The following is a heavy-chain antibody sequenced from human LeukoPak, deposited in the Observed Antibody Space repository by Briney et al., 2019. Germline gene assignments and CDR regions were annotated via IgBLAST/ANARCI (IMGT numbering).Heavy chain of an antibody. J-gene: IGHJ4*02. CDR3: AKDHPDYDILTGYH. D-gene: IGHD3-9*01. CDR1: GFTFSSYA. CDR2: ISGSGGST. Sequence: GGSLRLSCAASGFTFSSYAMSWVRQAPGKGLEWVSAISGSGGSTYYADSEKGRFTISRDNSKNTLYLQMNSLRAEDTAVYYCAKDHPDYDILTGYHWGQGTLVTVSS. V-gene: IGHV3-23*01.